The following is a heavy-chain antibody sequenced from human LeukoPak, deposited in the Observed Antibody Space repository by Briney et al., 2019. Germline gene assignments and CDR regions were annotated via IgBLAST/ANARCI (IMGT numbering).Heavy chain of an antibody. Sequence: SVKVSCKASGGTFSSYAISWVRQAPGQGLEWMGGILPIFDTAVYAQKFQGRVTVTADESTRTAYMDLSSLTSEDTAVYYCARDNIRGGKGIAAAGGYYWGQGTLVTVSS. CDR1: GGTFSSYA. J-gene: IGHJ4*02. D-gene: IGHD6-13*01. CDR2: ILPIFDTA. V-gene: IGHV1-69*13. CDR3: ARDNIRGGKGIAAAGGYY.